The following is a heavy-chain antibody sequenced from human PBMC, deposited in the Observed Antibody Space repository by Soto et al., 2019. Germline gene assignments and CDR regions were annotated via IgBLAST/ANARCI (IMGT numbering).Heavy chain of an antibody. V-gene: IGHV3-23*01. J-gene: IGHJ4*02. CDR1: GFSFRSSA. D-gene: IGHD3-3*01. CDR2: ISGSGTGT. CDR3: ARRFETFYFDY. Sequence: GGSLRLSCAASGFSFRSSAMVWVRQAPGRGLEWVSSISGSGTGTYYIDSVKGRFTISRDISKNTLYLQMNSLRVDDTAVYYCARRFETFYFDYWGQGTLVTVPQ.